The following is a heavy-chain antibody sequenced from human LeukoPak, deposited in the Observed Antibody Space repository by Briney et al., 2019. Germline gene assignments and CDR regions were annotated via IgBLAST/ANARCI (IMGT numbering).Heavy chain of an antibody. Sequence: SETLSLTCAVYGGSFSGYYWSWIRQPPGKGLEWIGEINHSGSTNYNPSLKSRVTMSVDTSKNQFSLKLSSVTAADTAVYYCARDGCASCPNYYYYGMDVWGQGTTVSVSS. CDR2: INHSGST. V-gene: IGHV4-34*01. CDR3: ARDGCASCPNYYYYGMDV. J-gene: IGHJ6*02. CDR1: GGSFSGYY. D-gene: IGHD3-10*01.